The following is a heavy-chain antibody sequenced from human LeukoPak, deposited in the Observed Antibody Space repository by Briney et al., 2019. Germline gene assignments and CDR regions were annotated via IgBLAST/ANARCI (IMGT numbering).Heavy chain of an antibody. CDR3: AKSYNGYESKPDY. D-gene: IGHD5-12*01. CDR2: ISNSGGRT. V-gene: IGHV3-23*01. Sequence: PGGSLRLSCAASGFTFSSYGTSWVRQAPGKGLEWVSSISNSGGRTFYTDSVKGRFTISRDNSKITLYLQMNSLRAEDTAVYYCAKSYNGYESKPDYWGQGTLVTVSS. CDR1: GFTFSSYG. J-gene: IGHJ4*02.